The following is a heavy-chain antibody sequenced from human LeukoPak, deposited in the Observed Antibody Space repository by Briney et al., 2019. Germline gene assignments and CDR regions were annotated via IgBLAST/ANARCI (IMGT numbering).Heavy chain of an antibody. V-gene: IGHV4-38-2*02. D-gene: IGHD6-13*01. CDR1: GYSISSGYY. Sequence: SETLSLTCTVSGYSISSGYYWGWIRQPPGKGLEWIGSIYHSGSTYYNPSLKSRVTIPVDTSKNQFSLKLSSVTAADTAVYYCARAGSAPVSSSSHSYYYYYYMDVWGKGTTVTISS. CDR2: IYHSGST. J-gene: IGHJ6*03. CDR3: ARAGSAPVSSSSHSYYYYYYMDV.